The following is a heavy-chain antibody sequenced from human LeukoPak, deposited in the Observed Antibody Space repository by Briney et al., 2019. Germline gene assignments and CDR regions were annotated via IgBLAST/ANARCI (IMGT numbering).Heavy chain of an antibody. J-gene: IGHJ5*02. CDR2: INQDGSQK. D-gene: IGHD2-2*01. CDR3: ARALVVVPAAKAVVSYNWFDP. CDR1: GFTFSSHW. Sequence: GGSLRLSCAGSGFTFSSHWIGWVRQAPGKGLEWVAHINQDGSQKYYVDSVEGRFTISRDNAKNTLYLQMNSLRAEDTAVYYCARALVVVPAAKAVVSYNWFDPWGQGTLVTVSS. V-gene: IGHV3-7*01.